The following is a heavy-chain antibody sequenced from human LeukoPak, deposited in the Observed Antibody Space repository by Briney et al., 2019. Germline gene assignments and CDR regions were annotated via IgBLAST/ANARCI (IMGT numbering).Heavy chain of an antibody. CDR3: ARGRETARLLRVGWFDP. Sequence: GASVKVSCKASGYAFTSYYMHWVRQAPGQGLEWMGWINPNSGGTNYAQKFQGRVTMTRDTSISTAYMELSRLRSDDTAVYYCARGRETARLLRVGWFDPWGQGTLVTVSS. D-gene: IGHD6-6*01. V-gene: IGHV1-2*02. J-gene: IGHJ5*02. CDR2: INPNSGGT. CDR1: GYAFTSYY.